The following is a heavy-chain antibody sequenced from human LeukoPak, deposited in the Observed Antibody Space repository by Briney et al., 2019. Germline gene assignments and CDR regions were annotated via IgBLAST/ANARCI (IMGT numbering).Heavy chain of an antibody. Sequence: ASVTVSFTSSAYTFTIYGISWVRQAPGQGLEWMGWISAYNGNTNYAQKLQGRVTMTTDTSTSKAYMELRSLRSDDTAVYYCARAGDYWGQGTLVTVSS. CDR3: ARAGDY. CDR2: ISAYNGNT. V-gene: IGHV1-18*01. J-gene: IGHJ4*02. CDR1: AYTFTIYG.